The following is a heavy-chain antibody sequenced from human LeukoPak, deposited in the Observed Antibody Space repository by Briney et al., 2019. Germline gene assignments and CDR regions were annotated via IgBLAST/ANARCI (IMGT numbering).Heavy chain of an antibody. J-gene: IGHJ6*03. CDR1: GITFSSHA. D-gene: IGHD5-24*01. V-gene: IGHV3-23*01. Sequence: GGSLRLSCAASGITFSSHAMSWVRQAPGKGLEWVSLISCSGGHTYYGDSVKGRFTISRDNSTNRLYLQMNSLRPEDTAVYYCAKGGAATMRDGYNYYYYYMEVWGRGTTVTVSS. CDR2: ISCSGGHT. CDR3: AKGGAATMRDGYNYYYYYMEV.